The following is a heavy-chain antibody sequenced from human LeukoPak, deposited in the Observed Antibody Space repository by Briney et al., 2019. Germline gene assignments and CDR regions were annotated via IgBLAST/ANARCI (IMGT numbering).Heavy chain of an antibody. D-gene: IGHD2-2*01. Sequence: SETLSLTCSVSGYSISSGNYWGWIRLPPGKGLQWIGSIYHSGSTYYNPSLKSRVTISVDTSKNQFSLKLSSVTAADTAVYYCAKGYCRGNSCYNDRGAFDYWGQGTLVTVSS. CDR2: IYHSGST. V-gene: IGHV4-38-2*02. CDR1: GYSISSGNY. J-gene: IGHJ4*02. CDR3: AKGYCRGNSCYNDRGAFDY.